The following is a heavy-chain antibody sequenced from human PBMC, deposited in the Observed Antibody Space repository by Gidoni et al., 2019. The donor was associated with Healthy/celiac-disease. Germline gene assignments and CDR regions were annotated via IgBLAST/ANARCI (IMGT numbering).Heavy chain of an antibody. V-gene: IGHV3-48*03. J-gene: IGHJ4*02. CDR3: AVIELAFDY. CDR1: GFTFSSYE. Sequence: EVQLVESGGGLVQPGGALRRSCAASGFTFSSYEMNWVRQAPGKGLEWVSYISSSGSTIYYADSVKGRFTISRDNAKNSLYLQMNSLRAEDTAVYYCAVIELAFDYWGQGTLVTVSS. CDR2: ISSSGSTI. D-gene: IGHD2-21*01.